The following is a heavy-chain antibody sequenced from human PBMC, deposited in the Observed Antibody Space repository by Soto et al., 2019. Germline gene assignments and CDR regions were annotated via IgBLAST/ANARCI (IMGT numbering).Heavy chain of an antibody. CDR3: ARDYPTPITIFGVVIQDYYYGMDV. V-gene: IGHV1-18*01. J-gene: IGHJ6*02. CDR1: GYTFTSYG. D-gene: IGHD3-3*01. CDR2: ISAYNGNT. Sequence: ASVKVSCKASGYTFTSYGISWVRQAPGQGLEWMGWISAYNGNTNYAQKLQGRVTMTTDTSTSTAYMELRSLRSDDTAVYYCARDYPTPITIFGVVIQDYYYGMDVWGQGTTVTVSS.